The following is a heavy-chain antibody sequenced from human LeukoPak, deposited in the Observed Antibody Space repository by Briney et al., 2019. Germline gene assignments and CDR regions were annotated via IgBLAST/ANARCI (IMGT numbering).Heavy chain of an antibody. Sequence: GGSLRLSCAASGFTFSSYAMHWVRQAPGKGLEYVSATSSNGGSTYYANSVKGRFTISGDNSKNTLYLQMGSLRAEDMAVYYCARELVGGDCYGYWGQGTLVTVSS. J-gene: IGHJ4*02. CDR1: GFTFSSYA. D-gene: IGHD2-21*01. V-gene: IGHV3-64*01. CDR2: TSSNGGST. CDR3: ARELVGGDCYGY.